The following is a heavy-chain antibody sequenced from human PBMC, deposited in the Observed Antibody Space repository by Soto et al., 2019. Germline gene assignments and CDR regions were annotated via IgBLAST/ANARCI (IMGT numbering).Heavy chain of an antibody. Sequence: QVQLQQSGAGLLKPSETLSLTCDVYGGSFSGYIWTWIRQTPGKGLQWIGQINHSGSANYNPSLKSRVTISVLTSNSQFSLELSSVTAADTAVYYCARGLISGSHYSGGWYYFDSWGQGTQVTVSS. CDR2: INHSGSA. V-gene: IGHV4-34*01. CDR1: GGSFSGYI. CDR3: ARGLISGSHYSGGWYYFDS. J-gene: IGHJ4*02. D-gene: IGHD1-26*01.